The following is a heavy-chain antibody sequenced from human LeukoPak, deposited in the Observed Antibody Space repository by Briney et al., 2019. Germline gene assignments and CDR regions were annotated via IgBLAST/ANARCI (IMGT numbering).Heavy chain of an antibody. D-gene: IGHD1-26*01. J-gene: IGHJ4*02. CDR3: ARDYSGSYSLIPFDY. V-gene: IGHV3-48*01. CDR2: ISGSISTI. CDR1: GFTFSNYS. Sequence: PGGSLRLSCAASGFTFSNYSINWVRQAPGKGLEWVSYISGSISTIYYADSVKGRFTISRDNAKNSLYLQMNSLRAEDTAVYYCARDYSGSYSLIPFDYWGQGTLVTVSS.